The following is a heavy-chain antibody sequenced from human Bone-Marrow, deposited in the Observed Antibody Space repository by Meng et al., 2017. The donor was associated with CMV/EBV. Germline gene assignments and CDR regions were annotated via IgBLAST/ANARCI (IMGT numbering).Heavy chain of an antibody. CDR1: GFTFSSYA. CDR3: AREKDRRDPAPDAFDI. D-gene: IGHD2-21*02. J-gene: IGHJ3*02. V-gene: IGHV3-30-3*01. CDR2: ISYDGSNK. Sequence: GASLKISCAASGFTFSSYAMHWVRQAPGKGLEWVAVISYDGSNKYYADSVKGRFTISRDNSKNTLCLQMNSLRAEDTAVYYCAREKDRRDPAPDAFDIWGQGTMVTGSS.